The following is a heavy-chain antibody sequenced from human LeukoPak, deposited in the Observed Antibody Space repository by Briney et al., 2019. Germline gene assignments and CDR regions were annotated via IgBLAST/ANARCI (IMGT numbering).Heavy chain of an antibody. V-gene: IGHV3-21*06. CDR1: GFTFSSYS. CDR2: ISSSSYI. Sequence: GGSLRLSCAASGFTFSSYSMNWVRQAPGKGLEWVSSISSSSYIYYADSVKGRFTISRDNAKNSLYLQMNSLRAEDTAVYYCARIWDGYSGSDYWGQGTLVTVSS. J-gene: IGHJ4*02. D-gene: IGHD1-26*01. CDR3: ARIWDGYSGSDY.